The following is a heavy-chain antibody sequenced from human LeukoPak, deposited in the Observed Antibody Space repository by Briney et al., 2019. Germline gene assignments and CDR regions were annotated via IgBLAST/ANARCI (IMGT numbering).Heavy chain of an antibody. CDR1: GYTLTELS. D-gene: IGHD3/OR15-3a*01. V-gene: IGHV1-24*01. CDR2: FDPKEGET. J-gene: IGHJ4*02. CDR3: ARRKARDLILDY. Sequence: GASVKVSCKVSGYTLTELSMHWVRQAPGKGLEWMGGFDPKEGETIYAQKFQGRVTMTEDTSTDTAYMELSSLRSEDTAVYYCARRKARDLILDYWGQGTLVTVSS.